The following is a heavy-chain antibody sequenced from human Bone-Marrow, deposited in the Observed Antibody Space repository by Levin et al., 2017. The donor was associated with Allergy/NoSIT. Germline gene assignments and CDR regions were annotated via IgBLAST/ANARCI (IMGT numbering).Heavy chain of an antibody. J-gene: IGHJ4*02. CDR1: GGSISGFY. D-gene: IGHD6-19*01. CDR2: IYHSGRT. CDR3: ARARWDSSGWYYFDH. Sequence: SETLSLTCTVSGGSISGFYWSWIRQPPGKGLEWIVYIYHSGRTKYNSSLKSRVIISEDTSQNQFSLKLTSVTAADTAVYFCARARWDSSGWYYFDHWGQGTLVTVSS. V-gene: IGHV4-59*01.